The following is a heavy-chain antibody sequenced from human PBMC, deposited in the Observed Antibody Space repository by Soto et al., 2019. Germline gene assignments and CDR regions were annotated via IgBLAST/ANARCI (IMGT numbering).Heavy chain of an antibody. D-gene: IGHD6-19*01. CDR2: VDPRSGAT. CDR1: GYTFTAYY. CDR3: ARDPAVQQVDP. Sequence: ASVKVSCKPFGYTFTAYYIHWVRQAPGQGLECVGWVDPRSGATNYAQKFQGRVTITADESTSTAYMELSSLRSEDTAVYYCARDPAVQQVDPWGQGTLVTVSS. J-gene: IGHJ5*02. V-gene: IGHV1-2*02.